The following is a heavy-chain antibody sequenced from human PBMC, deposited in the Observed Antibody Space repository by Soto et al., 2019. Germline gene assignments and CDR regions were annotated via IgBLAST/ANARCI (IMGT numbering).Heavy chain of an antibody. V-gene: IGHV4-61*08. D-gene: IGHD1-26*01. Sequence: SETLSLTCTVSGGSVSSGGYYWSWIRQPPGKGLEWIGYIYYNGSTNYNPSLKSRVTISVDTSKNQFSLKLSSVTAADTAVYYCARCILVGALWDWGQGTLVTVSS. CDR2: IYYNGST. CDR1: GGSVSSGGYY. J-gene: IGHJ4*02. CDR3: ARCILVGALWD.